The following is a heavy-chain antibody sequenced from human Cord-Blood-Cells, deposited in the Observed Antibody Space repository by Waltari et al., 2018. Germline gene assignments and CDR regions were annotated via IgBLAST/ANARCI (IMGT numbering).Heavy chain of an antibody. J-gene: IGHJ4*02. V-gene: IGHV4-34*01. D-gene: IGHD6-13*01. CDR2: IDHSGST. Sequence: QVQLQQWGAGLLKPSETLSLTCAVYGGSFSGYYWSWSRQPPGKGLEWIGEIDHSGSTNYNPSLESRVTISVDTPRNQFSLKLSSVTAADTAVYYCARHGGSWYYFDYWGQGTLVTVSS. CDR3: ARHGGSWYYFDY. CDR1: GGSFSGYY.